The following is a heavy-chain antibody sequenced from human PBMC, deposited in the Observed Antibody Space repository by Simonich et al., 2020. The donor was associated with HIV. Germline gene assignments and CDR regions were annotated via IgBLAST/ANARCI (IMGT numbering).Heavy chain of an antibody. J-gene: IGHJ4*02. CDR1: GGTFSSFA. V-gene: IGHV1-69*13. D-gene: IGHD3-10*01. CDR2: IIPIFGTA. CDR3: ARKGGGRGVYYFDY. Sequence: QVQLVQSGAEVKKPGSSVKVSCKASGGTFSSFAISWVRQAPGLGREGVGGIIPIFGTANYAQMFQGRVTITADESTSTAYMELSSLRSEDTGIYYCARKGGGRGVYYFDYWGQGTLVTVSS.